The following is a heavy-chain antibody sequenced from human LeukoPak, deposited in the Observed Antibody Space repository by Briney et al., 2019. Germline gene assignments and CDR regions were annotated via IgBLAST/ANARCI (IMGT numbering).Heavy chain of an antibody. Sequence: GGSLRLSCAVSGFTLTNHGVSWVRQAPGKGLEWVSIITGNRGKYYGDSVKGRFVLSRDNSKNTVYMQMSSLRAEDTATYYCAKDYCRDGNCPFPFLDSWGQGTQVTVSS. CDR2: ITGNRGK. CDR3: AKDYCRDGNCPFPFLDS. CDR1: GFTLTNHG. D-gene: IGHD2-15*01. V-gene: IGHV3-23*01. J-gene: IGHJ4*02.